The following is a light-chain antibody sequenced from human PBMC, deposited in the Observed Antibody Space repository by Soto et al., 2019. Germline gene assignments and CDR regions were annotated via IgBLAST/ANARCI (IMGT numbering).Light chain of an antibody. CDR1: SSDVGGYKY. J-gene: IGLJ2*01. CDR3: SSFSSTPATSVV. CDR2: EVS. V-gene: IGLV2-14*01. Sequence: QSVLTQPASVSGSPGQSITISCTGTSSDVGGYKYVSWYQQHPGKAPKLLIYEVSNRPSGVPNRFSASKSGNTASLTISGLQPDDEADYFCSSFSSTPATSVVFGGGTKLTGL.